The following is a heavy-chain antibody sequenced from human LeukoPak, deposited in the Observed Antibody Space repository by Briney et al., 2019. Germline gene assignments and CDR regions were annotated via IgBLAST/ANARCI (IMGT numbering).Heavy chain of an antibody. D-gene: IGHD3-9*01. CDR3: ARDRGLLRYTWFDP. Sequence: ASVKVSCKASGYTFTSYYMHWVGQAPGQGLEWMGIINHSGGSTSYAQKFQGRVNMTRDMSTGTVYMQLSSLRSEDTAVYCCARDRGLLRYTWFDPWGQGTLVTVSS. J-gene: IGHJ5*02. CDR2: INHSGGST. V-gene: IGHV1-46*01. CDR1: GYTFTSYY.